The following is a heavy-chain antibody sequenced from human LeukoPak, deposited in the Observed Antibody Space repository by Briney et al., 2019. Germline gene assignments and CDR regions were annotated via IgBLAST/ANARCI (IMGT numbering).Heavy chain of an antibody. CDR2: IYHSGST. Sequence: PSETLSLTCAVSGGSISSSNWWSWVRQPPGKGLEWIGEIYHSGSTNYNPSLKSRVTISVDKSKNQFSLKLSSVTAADTAVYYCARDARSAVAGYYYYGMDVWGQGTTVTVSS. D-gene: IGHD6-19*01. V-gene: IGHV4-4*02. J-gene: IGHJ6*02. CDR3: ARDARSAVAGYYYYGMDV. CDR1: GGSISSSNW.